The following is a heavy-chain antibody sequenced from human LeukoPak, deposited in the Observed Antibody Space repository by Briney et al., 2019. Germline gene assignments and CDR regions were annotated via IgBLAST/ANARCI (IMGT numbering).Heavy chain of an antibody. J-gene: IGHJ6*03. CDR1: GGSISSGSYY. CDR3: ARDLLAGYYYMDV. CDR2: IYTSGST. V-gene: IGHV4-61*02. Sequence: SETLSLTCTVSGGSISSGSYYWSWIRQPAGKGLEWIGRIYTSGSTNYNPSLKSRVTISVDTSKNQFPLKLSSVTAADTAVYYCARDLLAGYYYMDVWGKGTTVTVSS. D-gene: IGHD3-10*01.